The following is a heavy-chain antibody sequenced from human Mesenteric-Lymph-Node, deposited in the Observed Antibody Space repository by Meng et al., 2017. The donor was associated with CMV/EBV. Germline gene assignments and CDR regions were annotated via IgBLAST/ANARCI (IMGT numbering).Heavy chain of an antibody. D-gene: IGHD6-19*01. CDR2: IYYSGST. CDR3: ARQYSSGWYYFDS. CDR1: GGSISSYY. V-gene: IGHV4-59*01. Sequence: SETLSLTCAVYGGSISSYYWSWIRQPPGKGLEWIGYIYYSGSTNYNPSLKSRVTISVDTSKNQFSLKLSSVTAADTAVYYCARQYSSGWYYFDSWGQGTLVTVSS. J-gene: IGHJ4*02.